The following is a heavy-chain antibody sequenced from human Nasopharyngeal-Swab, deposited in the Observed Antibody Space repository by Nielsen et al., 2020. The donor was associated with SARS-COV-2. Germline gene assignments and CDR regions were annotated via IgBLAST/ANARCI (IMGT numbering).Heavy chain of an antibody. D-gene: IGHD6-13*01. J-gene: IGHJ4*02. V-gene: IGHV3-30*04. CDR2: ISYDGSNK. Sequence: GESLKISCAASGFTFSSYAMHWVRQAPGKGLEWVAVISYDGSNKYYADSVKGRFTISRDNSKNTLYLQMNSLRAEDTAMYYCARAGSSWLGFYFDYWGQGTLVTVSS. CDR1: GFTFSSYA. CDR3: ARAGSSWLGFYFDY.